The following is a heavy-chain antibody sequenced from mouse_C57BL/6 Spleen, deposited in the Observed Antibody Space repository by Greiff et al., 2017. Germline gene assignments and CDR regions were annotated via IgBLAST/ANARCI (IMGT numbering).Heavy chain of an antibody. CDR1: GFTFSDYG. D-gene: IGHD1-1*01. Sequence: EVNVVESGGGLVKPGGSLKLSCAASGFTFSDYGMHWVRQAPEKGLEWVAYISSGSSTIYYADTVKGRFTISRDNAKNTLFLQMTSLRSEDTAMYYCARRGSSQYYYAMDYWGQGTSVTVSS. CDR2: ISSGSSTI. J-gene: IGHJ4*01. V-gene: IGHV5-17*01. CDR3: ARRGSSQYYYAMDY.